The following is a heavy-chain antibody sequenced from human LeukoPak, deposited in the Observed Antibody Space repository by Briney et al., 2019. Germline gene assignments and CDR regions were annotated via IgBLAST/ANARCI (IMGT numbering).Heavy chain of an antibody. CDR2: IYYSGST. CDR1: GGSISSYY. D-gene: IGHD3-9*01. J-gene: IGHJ4*02. V-gene: IGHV4-59*08. Sequence: SETLSLTCTVSGGSISSYYWSWIRQPPGKGLEWIGYIYYSGSTNYNPSLKSRVTISVDTSKNQFSLKLSSVTAADTAVYYCARGYYDILTGITPLTWWGQGTLVTVSS. CDR3: ARGYYDILTGITPLTW.